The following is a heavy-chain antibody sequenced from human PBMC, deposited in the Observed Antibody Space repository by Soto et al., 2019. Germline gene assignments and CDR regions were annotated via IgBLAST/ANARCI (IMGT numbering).Heavy chain of an antibody. CDR1: GFTFSTYG. CDR3: ARRTVHFDY. V-gene: IGHV3-33*01. CDR2: IWYAGSNK. J-gene: IGHJ4*01. Sequence: QVQLVESGGGVVQPGRSLRLSCAASGFTFSTYGMHWVRQAPGKGLEWVAVIWYAGSNKYYADSVKGRFTISRDNSMNFLYLQMNSRKAHDTALYYCARRTVHFDYWGHGTMVTVSS. D-gene: IGHD4-17*01.